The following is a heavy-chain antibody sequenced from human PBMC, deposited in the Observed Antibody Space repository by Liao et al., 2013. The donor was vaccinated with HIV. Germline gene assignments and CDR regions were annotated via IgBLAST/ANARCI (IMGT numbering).Heavy chain of an antibody. V-gene: IGHV4-34*01. CDR3: ARGTNSGYDGIFDY. CDR2: INHSGST. J-gene: IGHJ4*02. D-gene: IGHD5-12*01. CDR1: GGSFSGYY. Sequence: QVQLQQWGAGLLKPSETLSLTCAVYGGSFSGYYWSWIRQPPGKGLEWIGEINHSGSTNYNPSLKSRVTILVDTSKNQFSLKLSSVTAADTAVYYCARGTNSGYDGIFDYWGQGTLVTVSS.